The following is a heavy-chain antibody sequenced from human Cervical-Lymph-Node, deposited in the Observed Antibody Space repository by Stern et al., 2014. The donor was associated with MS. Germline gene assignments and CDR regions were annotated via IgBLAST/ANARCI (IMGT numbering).Heavy chain of an antibody. Sequence: VQLVESGPGLVKPSGTLSLTCAVSGGSISSGYWWSWVRQPPGKGLEWYGEIYHSGITNYNPSLKSRVTISVDASKNHFSLKMNSVNAADTAVYYCARNGGNYAFDYWGQGTLVAVSS. J-gene: IGHJ4*02. V-gene: IGHV4-4*02. CDR3: ARNGGNYAFDY. CDR1: GGSISSGYW. D-gene: IGHD4-23*01. CDR2: IYHSGIT.